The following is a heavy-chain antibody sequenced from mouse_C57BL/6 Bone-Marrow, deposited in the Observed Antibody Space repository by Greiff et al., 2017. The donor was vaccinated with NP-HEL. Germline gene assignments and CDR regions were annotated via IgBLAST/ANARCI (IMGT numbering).Heavy chain of an antibody. CDR3: ARGGGYVYYAMDY. Sequence: VQLQQSGPELVKPGASVKISCKASGYSFTSYYIHWVKQRPGQGLEWIGWIYPGSGNTKYNEKFKGKATLTADTSSSTAYMQLSSLTSEDSAVYYCARGGGYVYYAMDYWGQGTSVTVSS. J-gene: IGHJ4*01. V-gene: IGHV1-66*01. CDR1: GYSFTSYY. D-gene: IGHD2-14*01. CDR2: IYPGSGNT.